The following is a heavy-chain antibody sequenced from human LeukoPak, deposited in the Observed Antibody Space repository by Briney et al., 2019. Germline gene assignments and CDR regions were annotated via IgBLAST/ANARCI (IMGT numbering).Heavy chain of an antibody. Sequence: GGSLRLSCAASGFTFDDYGMSWVRQAPGKGLEWVSGISGSGGSTYYADSVKGRFTISRDNSKNTLYLQMNSLRAEDTAVYYCAEMTTVTRWGQGTLVTVSP. D-gene: IGHD4-17*01. CDR1: GFTFDDYG. CDR2: ISGSGGST. V-gene: IGHV3-23*01. CDR3: AEMTTVTR. J-gene: IGHJ4*02.